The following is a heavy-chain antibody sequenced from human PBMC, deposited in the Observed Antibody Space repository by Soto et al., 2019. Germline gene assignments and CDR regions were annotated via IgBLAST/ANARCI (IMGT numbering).Heavy chain of an antibody. D-gene: IGHD3-22*01. J-gene: IGHJ4*02. Sequence: SETLSLTCTVSGGSISSSSYYWGWIRQPPGKGLEWIGRIYYSGSTYYNPSLKSRVTISVDTSKNQFSLKLSSVTAADTAVYYCAGRHDYYDSSGYYPHFDYWGQGTLVTVSS. CDR3: AGRHDYYDSSGYYPHFDY. CDR2: IYYSGST. V-gene: IGHV4-39*01. CDR1: GGSISSSSYY.